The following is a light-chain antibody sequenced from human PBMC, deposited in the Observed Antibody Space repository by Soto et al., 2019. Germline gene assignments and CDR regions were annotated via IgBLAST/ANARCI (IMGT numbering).Light chain of an antibody. V-gene: IGLV2-8*01. CDR2: EVT. J-gene: IGLJ1*01. CDR3: SSYAGSNKLADV. Sequence: QSVLTQPPSASGSPGQSVTISCTGTSSDVGGYNFVPWYQQHPGKAPKLMIYEVTRRPSGVPDRFSGSKSGNTASLTVSGLQAEDEADYYCSSYAGSNKLADVFGTGTKLTVL. CDR1: SSDVGGYNF.